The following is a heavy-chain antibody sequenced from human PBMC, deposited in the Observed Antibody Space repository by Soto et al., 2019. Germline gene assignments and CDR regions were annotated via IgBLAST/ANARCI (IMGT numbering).Heavy chain of an antibody. CDR2: ISAYNGKT. V-gene: IGHV1-18*01. Sequence: QVQLVQSGGEVKKPGASVKVSCKASGNTFMSYGFSRVRQAPGQGLEWMGWISAYNGKTDYAQKVQDRVIMTRDTVTSTVYMELTSLTSDDTAVYFCARHGVGSFWYFDIWGRGTLVSVSS. J-gene: IGHJ2*01. D-gene: IGHD1-26*01. CDR3: ARHGVGSFWYFDI. CDR1: GNTFMSYG.